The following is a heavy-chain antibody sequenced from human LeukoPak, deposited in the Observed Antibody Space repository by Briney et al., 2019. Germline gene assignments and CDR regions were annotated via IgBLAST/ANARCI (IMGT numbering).Heavy chain of an antibody. D-gene: IGHD3-22*01. CDR1: GFTFSSYA. Sequence: PGGSLRLPCAASGFTFSSYAMSWVRQAPGKGLEWVSAISGSGGSTYYADSVKGRFTISRDNSKNTLYLQMNSLRAEDTAVYYCAKIAPTYYYDSRLLFDYWGQGTLVTVSS. J-gene: IGHJ4*02. CDR2: ISGSGGST. V-gene: IGHV3-23*01. CDR3: AKIAPTYYYDSRLLFDY.